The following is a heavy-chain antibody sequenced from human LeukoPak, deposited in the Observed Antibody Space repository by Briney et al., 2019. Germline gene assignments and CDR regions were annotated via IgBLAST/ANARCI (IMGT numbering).Heavy chain of an antibody. J-gene: IGHJ5*02. CDR3: GRDGRLIQLWFDP. CDR1: GLTFSSYG. V-gene: IGHV3-23*01. D-gene: IGHD5-18*01. CDR2: ITGSGDST. Sequence: GGSLRLSCAASGLTFSSYGLSWVRQAPGKGLEWVSGITGSGDSTFYADSVKGRFTISRDNSKNTLYLQMNSLRADDTAVYYCGRDGRLIQLWFDPWGQGILVTVSS.